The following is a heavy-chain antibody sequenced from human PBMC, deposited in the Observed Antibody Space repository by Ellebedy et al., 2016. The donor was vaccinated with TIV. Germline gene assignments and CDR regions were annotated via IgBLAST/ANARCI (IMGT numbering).Heavy chain of an antibody. D-gene: IGHD3-10*01. CDR3: ARWRGVQGAKVFDY. CDR1: GYTFTNYD. CDR2: ISAGNGNT. Sequence: AASVKVSCKASGYTFTNYDIHWARQAPGQRLEWMGWISAGNGNTKYSQKFQGRVTITRDTSASTDYMELSSLTSEDTAVYYCARWRGVQGAKVFDYWGQGTLVTVSS. V-gene: IGHV1-3*01. J-gene: IGHJ4*02.